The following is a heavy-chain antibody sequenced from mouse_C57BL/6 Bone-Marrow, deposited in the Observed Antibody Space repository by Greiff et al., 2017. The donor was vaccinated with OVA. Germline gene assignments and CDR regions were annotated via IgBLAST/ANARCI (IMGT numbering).Heavy chain of an antibody. Sequence: VKLQESGPELVKPGASVKLSCKASGYTFTSYDINWVKQRPGQGLEWIGWIYPRDGSTKYNEKFKGKATLTVDTSSRTAYMELHSLTSEDSAVYFCASQGWDGAMDYWGQGTSVTVSS. J-gene: IGHJ4*01. CDR1: GYTFTSYD. V-gene: IGHV1-85*01. CDR3: ASQGWDGAMDY. CDR2: IYPRDGST. D-gene: IGHD4-1*01.